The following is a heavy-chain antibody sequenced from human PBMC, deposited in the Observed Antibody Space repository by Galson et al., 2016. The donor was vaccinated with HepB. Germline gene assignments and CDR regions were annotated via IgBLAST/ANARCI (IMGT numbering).Heavy chain of an antibody. CDR1: GYTFTTYH. Sequence: SVKVSCKASGYTFTTYHMHWVRQAPGQGLEWMGIINPSDGSTLYAQKFQGRLTMTRDTSTSTVYMDLSSLTSEDTALYYCAREIPTTGLAENWFEPWGQGTLVTVSS. CDR2: INPSDGST. D-gene: IGHD1-1*01. CDR3: AREIPTTGLAENWFEP. V-gene: IGHV1-46*01. J-gene: IGHJ5*02.